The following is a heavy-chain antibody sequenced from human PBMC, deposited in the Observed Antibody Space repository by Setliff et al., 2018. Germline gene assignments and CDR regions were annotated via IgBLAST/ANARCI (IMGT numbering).Heavy chain of an antibody. CDR3: RLWFGELLRDY. D-gene: IGHD3-10*01. CDR2: ISYDGTNT. Sequence: LRLSCATSGFTVSSSDMSWVRQAPGKGLEWVAAISYDGTNTYYADSVKGRFTLSRDNSKNTLYLQMNSLRTEDTAVYYCRLWFGELLRDYWGQGTLVTVSS. J-gene: IGHJ4*02. CDR1: GFTVSSSD. V-gene: IGHV3-30*03.